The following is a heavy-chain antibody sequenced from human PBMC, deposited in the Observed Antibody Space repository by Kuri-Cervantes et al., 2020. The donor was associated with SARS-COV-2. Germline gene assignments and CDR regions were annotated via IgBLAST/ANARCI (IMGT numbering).Heavy chain of an antibody. CDR3: ASQAAKYCSSTSCYTGVFDY. Sequence: SETLSLTCTVSGGSVSSGSYYWSWIRQPPGKGLEWIGYIYYSGSTNYNPSLKSRVTISVDTSKNQFSLKLSTVTAADTAVYYCASQAAKYCSSTSCYTGVFDYWGQGTLVTVSS. CDR1: GGSVSSGSYY. CDR2: IYYSGST. J-gene: IGHJ4*02. V-gene: IGHV4-61*01. D-gene: IGHD2-2*02.